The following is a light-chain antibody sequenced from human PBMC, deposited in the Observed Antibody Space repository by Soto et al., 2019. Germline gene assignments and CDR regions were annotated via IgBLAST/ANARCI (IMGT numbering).Light chain of an antibody. CDR1: QSVSSN. J-gene: IGKJ2*01. V-gene: IGKV3-15*01. CDR2: GAS. CDR3: QEYDNWPPYT. Sequence: EIVMTQSPATLSVSPGERATLSCRARQSVSSNLAWYQQKPGQAPRLLIYGASTRAPGIPARFSGSGSGTEFTLLSSSPPSDDFGVYYWQEYDNWPPYTFGHGTKLEIK.